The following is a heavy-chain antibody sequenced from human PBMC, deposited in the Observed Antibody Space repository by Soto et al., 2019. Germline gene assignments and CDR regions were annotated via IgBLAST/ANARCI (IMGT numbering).Heavy chain of an antibody. CDR1: GGSISSYY. CDR3: ARGRYCSSTSCYTPYYFDY. V-gene: IGHV4-59*01. D-gene: IGHD2-2*02. CDR2: IYYSGST. Sequence: SETLSLTCTVSGGSISSYYWSWIRQPPGKGPEWIGYIYYSGSTNYNPSLKSRVTISVDTSKNQFSLKLSSVTAADTAVYHCARGRYCSSTSCYTPYYFDYWGQGTLVTVSS. J-gene: IGHJ4*02.